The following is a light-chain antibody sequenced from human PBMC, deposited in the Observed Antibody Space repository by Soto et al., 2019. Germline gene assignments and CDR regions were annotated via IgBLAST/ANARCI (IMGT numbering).Light chain of an antibody. CDR2: GAS. CDR1: QSVSSSY. J-gene: IGKJ1*01. Sequence: EIVLTQSPGTLSLSPGERATLSCRASQSVSSSYLAWYQQKPGQAPRLLISGASSRATGIPDRFSGSGSGTDFTLIISRLEPEDFAVYYCQQYGSSPRTFGQGTKLEIK. V-gene: IGKV3-20*01. CDR3: QQYGSSPRT.